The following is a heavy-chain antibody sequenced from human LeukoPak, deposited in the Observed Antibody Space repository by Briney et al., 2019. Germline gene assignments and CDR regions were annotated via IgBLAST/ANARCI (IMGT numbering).Heavy chain of an antibody. CDR3: AKFNKAGYSFGTGYFDY. CDR2: ISGSGGST. J-gene: IGHJ4*02. D-gene: IGHD5-18*01. CDR1: GFTFSSYA. Sequence: GSLRLSCAASGFTFSSYAMSWVRQAPGKGLEWVSAISGSGGSTYYADSVKGRFTISRDNSKNTLYLQMNSLRAEDTAVYYCAKFNKAGYSFGTGYFDYWGQGILVTVSS. V-gene: IGHV3-23*01.